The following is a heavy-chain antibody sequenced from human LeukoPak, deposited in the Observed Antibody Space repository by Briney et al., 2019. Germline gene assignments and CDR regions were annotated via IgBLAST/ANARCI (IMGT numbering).Heavy chain of an antibody. D-gene: IGHD2-8*01. CDR1: GGSISSYY. CDR2: IYYSGST. CDR3: ARRNGYYYMDV. V-gene: IGHV4-59*01. Sequence: SETLSLTCTVSGGSISSYYWSWIRQPPGKGLEWIGYIYYSGSTNYNPSLKSRVTISVDTSKNQFSLKVRSVTAADTAVYYCARRNGYYYMDVWGKGTTVTVSS. J-gene: IGHJ6*03.